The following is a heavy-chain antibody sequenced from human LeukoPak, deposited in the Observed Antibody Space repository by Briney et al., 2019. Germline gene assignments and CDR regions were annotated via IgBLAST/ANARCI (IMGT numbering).Heavy chain of an antibody. Sequence: ASVKVSCKTSGYTFTSYGLSWVRQAPGQGVELMGWISVYSGKTHYAQELEGRVTMTTDQTTSTAYTELRSLRSDDTAVYYCARGEGWFDSWGQGTLVTVSS. CDR1: GYTFTSYG. J-gene: IGHJ5*01. CDR3: ARGEGWFDS. D-gene: IGHD3-16*01. CDR2: ISVYSGKT. V-gene: IGHV1-18*01.